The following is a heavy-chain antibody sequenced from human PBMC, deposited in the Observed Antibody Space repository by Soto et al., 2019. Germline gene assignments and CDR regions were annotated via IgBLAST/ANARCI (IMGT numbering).Heavy chain of an antibody. D-gene: IGHD3-10*01. V-gene: IGHV4-59*01. CDR2: IYYTGST. Sequence: SETLSLTCTVSGGSINSYYWSWIRQPPGKGLEWIGFIYYTGSTGYNPSLRSRVSISVDTSKNQFSLKLRSVTAADTAVYYCERSGPYGEGLRWGHGTLVTVYS. J-gene: IGHJ4*01. CDR3: ERSGPYGEGLR. CDR1: GGSINSYY.